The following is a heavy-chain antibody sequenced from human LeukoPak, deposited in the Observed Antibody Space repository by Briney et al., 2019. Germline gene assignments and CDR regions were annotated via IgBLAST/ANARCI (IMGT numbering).Heavy chain of an antibody. Sequence: SVKVSCTASGGTFSSYAISWVRQAPGQGLEWMGGIIPIFGTANYAQKFQGRVTITADKSTSTAYMELSSLRSEDTAVYYCARGDSGSSHMDVWGKGTTVTVSS. J-gene: IGHJ6*04. D-gene: IGHD3-10*01. CDR2: IIPIFGTA. CDR1: GGTFSSYA. CDR3: ARGDSGSSHMDV. V-gene: IGHV1-69*06.